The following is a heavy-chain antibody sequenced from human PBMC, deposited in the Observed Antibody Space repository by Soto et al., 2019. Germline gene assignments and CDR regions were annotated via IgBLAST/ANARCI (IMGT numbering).Heavy chain of an antibody. CDR1: GFSLSTSGMR. J-gene: IGHJ6*02. V-gene: IGHV2-70*04. CDR2: IDWDDDK. Sequence: SGPTLVNPPQTLTLTCTFSGFSLSTSGMRVSWIRQPPGKALEWLARIDWDDDKFYSTSLKTRLTISKDTSKNQVVLTMTNMDPVDTATYYCARNAGYGMDVWGQGTTVTVSS. CDR3: ARNAGYGMDV.